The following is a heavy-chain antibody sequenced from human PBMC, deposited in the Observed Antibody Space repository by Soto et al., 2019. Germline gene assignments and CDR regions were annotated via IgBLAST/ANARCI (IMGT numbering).Heavy chain of an antibody. CDR3: ARVSATGTRWIDP. D-gene: IGHD6-13*01. J-gene: IGHJ5*02. Sequence: QVQLQESGPGLVKPSQTLSLTCSVSGGSINSGAYYCGWIRQHPGKGLEWIGYISYTGRTYSNPSLQSRVTIALDMSESQFSLKLTSVTAADTAVYFCARVSATGTRWIDPWGQGTLVTVSP. CDR2: ISYTGRT. V-gene: IGHV4-31*03. CDR1: GGSINSGAYY.